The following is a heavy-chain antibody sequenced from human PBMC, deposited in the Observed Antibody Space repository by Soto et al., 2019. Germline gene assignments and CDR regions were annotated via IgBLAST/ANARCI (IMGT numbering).Heavy chain of an antibody. CDR3: VRDYGAKLRIS. J-gene: IGHJ4*02. Sequence: SVKVSCKASGGTFSSSRINWVRQAPGQGLEWVGGIVTIYRTADYAQKFQGRVTITADESALTSYMELRSLKFQDTAVYYCVRDYGAKLRISWGQGTLVTVSS. V-gene: IGHV1-69*13. D-gene: IGHD3-10*01. CDR1: GGTFSSSR. CDR2: IVTIYRTA.